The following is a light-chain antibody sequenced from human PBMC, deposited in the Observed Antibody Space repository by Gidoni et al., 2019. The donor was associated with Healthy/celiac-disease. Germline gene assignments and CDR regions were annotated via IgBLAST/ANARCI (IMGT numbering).Light chain of an antibody. CDR2: DAS. CDR3: QQRSNWPPALT. V-gene: IGKV3-11*01. Sequence: EIVFTQSPATLSLSPGERATLSCRASQSVSSYLAWYQQKPGQAPRLLIYDASNRATGIPDRFSGSGYGTDFTLTISSLETEDFAVYYCQQRSNWPPALTFGGGTKVEIK. CDR1: QSVSSY. J-gene: IGKJ4*01.